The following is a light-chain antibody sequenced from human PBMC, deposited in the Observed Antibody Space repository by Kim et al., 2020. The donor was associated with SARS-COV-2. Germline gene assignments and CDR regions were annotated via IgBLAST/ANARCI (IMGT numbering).Light chain of an antibody. Sequence: ASTGDRVPITCRASQDISSYLAWYQQQPGKAPKVLIYAASTLHTGVPSSFSGSGSGTDFTLTISYLQSEDFATYYCQQYYSYPLTFGGGTKVDIK. CDR1: QDISSY. V-gene: IGKV1-8*01. J-gene: IGKJ4*01. CDR2: AAS. CDR3: QQYYSYPLT.